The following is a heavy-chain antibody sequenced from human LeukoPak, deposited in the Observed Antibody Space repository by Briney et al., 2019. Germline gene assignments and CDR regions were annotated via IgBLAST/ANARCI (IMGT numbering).Heavy chain of an antibody. Sequence: QAGGSLRLSCAASGFIFSSFDMYWVRQAPGKGLEWVAFIRYDGTTKNYADSVKGRFAISRDNSKNTLYLQMSSLRAEDTAVYYCAKSATSHTIFDVWGQGTMVTVSS. V-gene: IGHV3-30*02. CDR2: IRYDGTTK. CDR3: AKSATSHTIFDV. D-gene: IGHD3-3*01. CDR1: GFIFSSFD. J-gene: IGHJ3*01.